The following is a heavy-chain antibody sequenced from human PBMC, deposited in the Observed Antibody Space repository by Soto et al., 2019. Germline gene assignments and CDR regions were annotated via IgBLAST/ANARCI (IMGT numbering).Heavy chain of an antibody. CDR3: ARGWMGDIVATTQFDY. CDR2: ISYDGSNK. D-gene: IGHD5-12*01. J-gene: IGHJ4*02. CDR1: GFTFSSYA. V-gene: IGHV3-30-3*01. Sequence: QVQLVESGGGVVQPGRSLRLSCAASGFTFSSYAMHWVRQAPGKGLEWVAVISYDGSNKYYADSVKGRFTISRDNSKNTLYLQMNSLRAEDTAVYYCARGWMGDIVATTQFDYWGQGTLVTVSS.